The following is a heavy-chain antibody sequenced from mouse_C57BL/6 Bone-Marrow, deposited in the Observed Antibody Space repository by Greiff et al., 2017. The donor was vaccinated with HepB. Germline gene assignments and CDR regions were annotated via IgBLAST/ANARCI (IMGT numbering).Heavy chain of an antibody. Sequence: VQLQQPGAELVKPGASVKLSCKASGYTFTSYWMHWVKQRPGQGLEWIGMIHPNSGSTNYNEKFKSKATLTVDKTSSTAYMQLSSLTSEDSAVYYCARRTVVPYWYFDVWGTGTTVTVSS. CDR2: IHPNSGST. J-gene: IGHJ1*03. CDR3: ARRTVVPYWYFDV. V-gene: IGHV1-64*01. D-gene: IGHD1-1*01. CDR1: GYTFTSYW.